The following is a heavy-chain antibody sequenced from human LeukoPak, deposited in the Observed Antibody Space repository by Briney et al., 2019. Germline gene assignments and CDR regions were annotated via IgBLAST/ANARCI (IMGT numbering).Heavy chain of an antibody. D-gene: IGHD2-2*01. CDR3: ARICSSTDCLIPD. CDR2: INSDASDT. CDR1: GFSFSTQR. J-gene: IGHJ4*02. Sequence: RSGGSLRLSCAASGFSFSTQRMHWVRQAPGKGLVWISRINSDASDTNYADFVKGRFTISRDNAKNTVYLQINSLRDEDTAVYYCARICSSTDCLIPDWGQGTLVTVSS. V-gene: IGHV3-74*01.